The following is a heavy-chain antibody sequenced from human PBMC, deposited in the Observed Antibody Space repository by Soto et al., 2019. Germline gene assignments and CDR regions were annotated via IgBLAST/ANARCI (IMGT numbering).Heavy chain of an antibody. V-gene: IGHV3-23*01. CDR3: AKDGNPIPYLTGYYRLGWFDP. J-gene: IGHJ5*02. CDR2: ISGSGGST. CDR1: GFTFSSYA. D-gene: IGHD3-9*01. Sequence: GGSLRLSCAASGFTFSSYAMSWVRQAPGKGLEWVSAISGSGGSTYYADSVKGRFTISRDNSKSTLYLQMNSLRAEDTAVYYCAKDGNPIPYLTGYYRLGWFDPWGQGTLVIVSS.